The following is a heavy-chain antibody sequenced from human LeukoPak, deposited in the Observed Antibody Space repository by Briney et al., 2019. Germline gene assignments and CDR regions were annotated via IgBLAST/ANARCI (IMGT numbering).Heavy chain of an antibody. CDR1: GFTFSSYE. J-gene: IGHJ6*03. V-gene: IGHV3-48*03. CDR2: ISSSGSTI. Sequence: PGRSLRLSCAASGFTFSSYEMNWVRQAPGKGLEWVSYISSSGSTIYYADSVKGRFTISRDNAKKSLYLQMNSLRAEDTAVYYCARDSSSYYYYMDVWGKGTTVTVSS. CDR3: ARDSSSYYYYMDV.